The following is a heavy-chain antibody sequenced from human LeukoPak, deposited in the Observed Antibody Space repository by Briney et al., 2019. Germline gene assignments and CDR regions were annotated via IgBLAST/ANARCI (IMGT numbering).Heavy chain of an antibody. V-gene: IGHV3-23*01. CDR2: ITFDGGNT. Sequence: TGGSLRLSCAASGFPFSHYAMRWVRQAPGKGLEWVSIITFDGGNTYYSSVKGRFTISRDNSKNTLYLQMSSLGAEDTAVYYCTRTHINGWCFDSWGQGTLVTVSS. CDR1: GFPFSHYA. J-gene: IGHJ4*02. CDR3: TRTHINGWCFDS. D-gene: IGHD6-19*01.